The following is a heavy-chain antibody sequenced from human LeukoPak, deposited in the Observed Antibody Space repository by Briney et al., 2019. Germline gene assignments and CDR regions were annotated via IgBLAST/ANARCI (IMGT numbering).Heavy chain of an antibody. CDR1: GFTFSRYA. J-gene: IGHJ5*02. Sequence: GKSLRLSCAASGFTFSRYAMHWVRQAPGKGLEWVSVISFDGNKTFYVDSVKGRFNISRDNPRAILYLQMDSLRPDDTAVYFCARGRGNGTRLDHWGQGSLVTVSS. CDR3: ARGRGNGTRLDH. D-gene: IGHD2-8*01. CDR2: ISFDGNKT. V-gene: IGHV3-30*03.